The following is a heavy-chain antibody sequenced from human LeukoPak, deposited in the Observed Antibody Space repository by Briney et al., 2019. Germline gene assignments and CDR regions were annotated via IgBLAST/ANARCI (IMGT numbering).Heavy chain of an antibody. CDR1: GFTFSTYS. J-gene: IGHJ4*02. V-gene: IGHV3-21*01. Sequence: GGSLRLSCAASGFTFSTYSMTWVRQTPAKGLEWVSSISSGSTYIYYADSPKGRFTISRDNAKNSLYLQMNGLRAEDTAVYYCARRYSSGWSSAVDYWGQGTLVTVSS. CDR3: ARRYSSGWSSAVDY. CDR2: ISSGSTYI. D-gene: IGHD6-19*01.